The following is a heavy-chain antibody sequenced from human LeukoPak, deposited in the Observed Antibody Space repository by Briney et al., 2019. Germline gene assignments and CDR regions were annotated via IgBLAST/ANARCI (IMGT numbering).Heavy chain of an antibody. J-gene: IGHJ6*04. D-gene: IGHD1-14*01. V-gene: IGHV6-1*01. CDR3: ARVPRISHYGMDV. CDR2: AYYRSKWYN. Sequence: SQTLSLTCAISGDSVSSNSAAWNWIRRSPSRGLEWLGRAYYRSKWYNDYAVSVKSRITINPDTSKNQFSLQLNSVTPEDTAVYYCARVPRISHYGMDVWGKGTTVTVSS. CDR1: GDSVSSNSAA.